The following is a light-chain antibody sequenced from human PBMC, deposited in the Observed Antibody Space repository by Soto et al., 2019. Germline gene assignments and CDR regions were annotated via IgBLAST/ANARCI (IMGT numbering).Light chain of an antibody. Sequence: DIVMTQSPDSLAVSLGESATINCKSSQSVLYSSNNENYLAWYQQKPGQAPRLVIYWASTRESGVPDRISGSWSGTDFTLTISSLKAEDVAIYYCQQYYSPPQTFGQGTKVEIK. J-gene: IGKJ1*01. V-gene: IGKV4-1*01. CDR3: QQYYSPPQT. CDR1: QSVLYSSNNENY. CDR2: WAS.